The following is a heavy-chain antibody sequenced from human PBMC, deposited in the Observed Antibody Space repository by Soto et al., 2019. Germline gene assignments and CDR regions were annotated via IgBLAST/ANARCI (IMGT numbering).Heavy chain of an antibody. J-gene: IGHJ4*02. CDR2: INHSGST. CDR1: GGSFSGYY. V-gene: IGHV4-34*01. Sequence: SETLSLTCAVYGGSFSGYYWSWIRQPPGKGLEWIGEINHSGSTNYNPSLKSRVTISVDTSKNQFSLKLSSVTAADTAVYYCARLRHKAFDYWGQGTLVTVSS. CDR3: ARLRHKAFDY.